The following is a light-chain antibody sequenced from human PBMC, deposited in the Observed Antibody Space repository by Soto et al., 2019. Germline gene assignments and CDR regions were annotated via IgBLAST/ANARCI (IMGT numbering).Light chain of an antibody. CDR2: EVV. CDR1: KSDIGVYDF. CDR3: KSYAGSNPYV. J-gene: IGLJ1*01. Sequence: QSALTQPPSASGSPGQSVTISCTGTKSDIGVYDFVSWYQHHPGKDPRLIIYEVVQRPSGVPDRFSGSKSGNTASLTVSGLQAADEADYFCKSYAGSNPYVFGSGTNLTVL. V-gene: IGLV2-8*01.